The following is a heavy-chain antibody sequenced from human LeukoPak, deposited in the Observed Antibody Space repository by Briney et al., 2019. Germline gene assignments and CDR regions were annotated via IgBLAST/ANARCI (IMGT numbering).Heavy chain of an antibody. V-gene: IGHV3-30-3*01. CDR2: ISYDGSNK. J-gene: IGHJ4*02. CDR3: TRGQPLDK. Sequence: GGSLRLSCAASGFTFSSHAIHWVRQAPGKGLEWVTLISYDGSNKYYADSVKGRFTISRDNAKNSLYLQMDSLRADDTAVYYCTRGQPLDKWGQGTLVIVSS. D-gene: IGHD6-13*01. CDR1: GFTFSSHA.